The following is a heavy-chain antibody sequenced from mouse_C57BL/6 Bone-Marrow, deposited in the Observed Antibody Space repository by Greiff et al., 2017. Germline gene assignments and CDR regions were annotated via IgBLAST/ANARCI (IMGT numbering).Heavy chain of an antibody. J-gene: IGHJ2*01. CDR1: GYTFTSYT. CDR3: ATNWGFDY. V-gene: IGHV1-4*01. D-gene: IGHD4-1*01. CDR2: INPSSGYT. Sequence: VKLMESGAELARPGASVKMSCKASGYTFTSYTMHWVKQRPGQGLEWIGYINPSSGYTKYNQKFKDKATLTADKSSSTAYMQLSSLTSEDSAVYYCATNWGFDYWGQGTTLTVSS.